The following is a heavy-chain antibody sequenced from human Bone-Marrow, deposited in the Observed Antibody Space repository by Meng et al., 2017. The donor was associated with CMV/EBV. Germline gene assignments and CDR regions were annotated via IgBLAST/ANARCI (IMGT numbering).Heavy chain of an antibody. CDR1: GFTFSSYA. J-gene: IGHJ4*02. CDR3: AKDRDSGWAFDY. D-gene: IGHD6-19*01. V-gene: IGHV3-23*01. CDR2: ISGSADST. Sequence: CEASGFTFSSYAMHWVRQTPGKGLEWVSTISGSADSTYYADSVKGRFTISRDNSKNTLYLQMNSLRAEDTAVYYCAKDRDSGWAFDYWGQGTLVTVSS.